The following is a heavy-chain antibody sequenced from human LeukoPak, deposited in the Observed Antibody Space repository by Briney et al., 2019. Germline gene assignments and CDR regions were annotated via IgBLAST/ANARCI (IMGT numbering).Heavy chain of an antibody. D-gene: IGHD2-2*01. J-gene: IGHJ5*02. V-gene: IGHV3-21*01. CDR3: ARGGVPAAMGWFDP. CDR2: ISSSSPYI. Sequence: GGSLRLSCAASGFTFSSYSMNWVPQAPGKGLEWVSSISSSSPYIYYADSLRGRFTIFRDNAKNSLYLQMNSLRAEDTAVYYCARGGVPAAMGWFDPWGQGTLVTVSS. CDR1: GFTFSSYS.